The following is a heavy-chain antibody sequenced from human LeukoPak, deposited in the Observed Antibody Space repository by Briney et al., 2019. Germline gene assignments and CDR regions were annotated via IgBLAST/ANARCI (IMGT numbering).Heavy chain of an antibody. CDR2: ISWNSGSI. D-gene: IGHD6-13*01. V-gene: IGHV3-9*01. J-gene: IGHJ3*02. CDR3: AKNKDIAAARAFDI. CDR1: GFTFDDHA. Sequence: PGRSLRLSCEASGFTFDDHAMHWVRQAPGRGLEWVSGISWNSGSIGYADSVKGRFTISRDNAKNALYLQMNSLRAEDTALYYCAKNKDIAAARAFDIWGQGTMVTVSS.